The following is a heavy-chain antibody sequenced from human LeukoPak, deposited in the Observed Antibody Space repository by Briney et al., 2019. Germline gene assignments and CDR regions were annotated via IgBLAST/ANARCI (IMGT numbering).Heavy chain of an antibody. D-gene: IGHD3-10*01. CDR2: IRYNGNNQ. V-gene: IGHV3-30*02. CDR3: AKDSAFYYIDV. J-gene: IGHJ6*03. CDR1: GFTFSSYG. Sequence: PGRSLRLSCSASGFTFSSYGMHWVRQAPGKGLEWVAFIRYNGNNQYYADSVKGRFTISRDNSKNTLYLQMNSLKGYDTAVYYCAKDSAFYYIDVWGKGTTVIISS.